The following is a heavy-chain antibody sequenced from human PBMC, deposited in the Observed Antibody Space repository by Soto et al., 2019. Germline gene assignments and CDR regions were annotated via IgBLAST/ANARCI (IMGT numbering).Heavy chain of an antibody. CDR3: ARDGRGAYGMDF. Sequence: PSENLSLTCTVSGGSISSYYWSWIRQPPGKGLEWIGYIYYSGSTNYNPSLKSRVTISVDTSKNQFSLKLSSVTAADTAVYYCARDGRGAYGMDFWGQGTTVPAP. CDR1: GGSISSYY. D-gene: IGHD1-26*01. J-gene: IGHJ6*02. CDR2: IYYSGST. V-gene: IGHV4-59*12.